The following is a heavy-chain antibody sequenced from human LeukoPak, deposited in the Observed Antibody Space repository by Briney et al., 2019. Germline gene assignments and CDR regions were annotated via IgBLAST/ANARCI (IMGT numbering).Heavy chain of an antibody. J-gene: IGHJ3*02. CDR3: GRETDFWRGYYLSFDI. Sequence: ASVKVSCKASGYTFTSYYMHWVRQAPGQGLEWMGIINPSGGSTSYAQKFQGRVTMTRDTSTSTVYMELSSLRFEDSAGYYCGRETDFWRGYYLSFDIWGQGTMVRLSS. D-gene: IGHD3-3*01. CDR1: GYTFTSYY. CDR2: INPSGGST. V-gene: IGHV1-46*01.